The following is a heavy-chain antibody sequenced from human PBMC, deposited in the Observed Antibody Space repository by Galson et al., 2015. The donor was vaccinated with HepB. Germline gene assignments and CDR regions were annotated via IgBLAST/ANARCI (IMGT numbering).Heavy chain of an antibody. V-gene: IGHV3-23*01. CDR1: GFTLSSNA. D-gene: IGHD3-22*01. J-gene: IGHJ5*01. Sequence: SLRLSCAASGFTLSSNAMSWVRQVPGKGLEWVSEISGSGGSTHYADSVKGRFTISSDSSKNTLFLQMSSLRAEDTAVYYCAKQNRSGWSESWGQGTQVTVSS. CDR2: ISGSGGST. CDR3: AKQNRSGWSES.